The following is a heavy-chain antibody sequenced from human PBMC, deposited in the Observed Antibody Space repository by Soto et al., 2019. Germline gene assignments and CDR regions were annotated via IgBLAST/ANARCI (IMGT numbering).Heavy chain of an antibody. Sequence: ASVKVSCKASGGTFSSYAISWVRQAPGQGLEWMGRIIPIFGKTNYAQKFQGRVTITADESTSTAYMELSSLRSEDTAVYYCARSIVVVTALDYWGQGTLVTVSS. CDR3: ARSIVVVTALDY. V-gene: IGHV1-69*13. CDR1: GGTFSSYA. CDR2: IIPIFGKT. J-gene: IGHJ4*02. D-gene: IGHD2-21*02.